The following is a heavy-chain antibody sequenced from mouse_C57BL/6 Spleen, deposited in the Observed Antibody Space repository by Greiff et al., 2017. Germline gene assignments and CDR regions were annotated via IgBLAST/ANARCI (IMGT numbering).Heavy chain of an antibody. CDR1: GFNINNTY. J-gene: IGHJ3*01. D-gene: IGHD1-1*01. CDR3: ARGYGSSYDWFAY. CDR2: IDPANGNT. V-gene: IGHV14-3*01. Sequence: VQLQQSVAELVRPGASVKLSCTASGFNINNTYMHWVKQRPEQGLEWIGRIDPANGNTKYAPKFQGKATITADTSSNTAYLQLSSLTSEDTALDYCARGYGSSYDWFAYWGQGTLVTVSA.